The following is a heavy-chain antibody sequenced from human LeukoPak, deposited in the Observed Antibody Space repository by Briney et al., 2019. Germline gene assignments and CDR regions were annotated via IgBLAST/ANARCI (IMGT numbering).Heavy chain of an antibody. Sequence: ASVKVSCTASGGTFSSYAISWVRQAPGQGLEWMGGIIPIFGTANYAQKFQGRVTITADESTSTAYMELSSLRSEDTAVYYCARLRSSYRPDAFDIWGQGTVVTVSS. J-gene: IGHJ3*02. CDR1: GGTFSSYA. CDR3: ARLRSSYRPDAFDI. CDR2: IIPIFGTA. V-gene: IGHV1-69*13. D-gene: IGHD3-16*02.